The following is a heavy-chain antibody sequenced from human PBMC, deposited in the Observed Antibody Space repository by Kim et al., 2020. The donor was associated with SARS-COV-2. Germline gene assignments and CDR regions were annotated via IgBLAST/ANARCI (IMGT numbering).Heavy chain of an antibody. D-gene: IGHD3-10*01. Sequence: GGSLRLSCAASGFTFSSYAMSWVRQAPGKGLEWVSAISGSGGSTYYADSVKGRFTISRDNSKNTLYLQMNSLRAEDTAVYYCAKDGIGDTMVRGVYFDYWGQGTLVTVSS. J-gene: IGHJ4*02. CDR2: ISGSGGST. CDR3: AKDGIGDTMVRGVYFDY. V-gene: IGHV3-23*01. CDR1: GFTFSSYA.